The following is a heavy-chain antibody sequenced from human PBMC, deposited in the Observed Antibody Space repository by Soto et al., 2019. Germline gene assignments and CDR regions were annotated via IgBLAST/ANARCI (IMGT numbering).Heavy chain of an antibody. CDR2: ISYDGSNK. CDR1: GFTFSSYG. D-gene: IGHD6-13*01. V-gene: IGHV3-30*18. CDR3: AKEGIAAASDY. J-gene: IGHJ4*02. Sequence: GGSLRLSCAASGFTFSSYGMHWVRQAPGKGLEWVAVISYDGSNKYYADSVKGRFTISRDNSKNTLYLQMNSLRAEDTAVYYCAKEGIAAASDYWGQGTLVTVSS.